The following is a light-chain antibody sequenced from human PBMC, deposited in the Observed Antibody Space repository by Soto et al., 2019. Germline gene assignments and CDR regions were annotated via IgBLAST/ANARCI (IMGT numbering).Light chain of an antibody. J-gene: IGKJ1*01. CDR3: QQDGSSRT. CDR2: GAS. Sequence: EIVLTQSPGTLSLSPGERATLSCRASQSVSSSYLAWYQQKPGQAPRLLIYGASSTASGIRDRFSGSGSGTDFTLSMSRLELADCAVYYCQQDGSSRTFGQGTKVEIK. CDR1: QSVSSSY. V-gene: IGKV3-20*01.